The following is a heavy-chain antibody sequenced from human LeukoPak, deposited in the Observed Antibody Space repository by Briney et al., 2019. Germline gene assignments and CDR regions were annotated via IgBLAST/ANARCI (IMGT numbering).Heavy chain of an antibody. CDR1: GYTFTGYY. Sequence: ASVKVSCKASGYTFTGYYMHWVRQAPGQGLEWMGWINPNSGGTNYAQKFQGRVTMTRDTSIFTVYMELSRLRSDDTAVYYCARRGIAAAGTPHVFDYWGQGTLVTVSS. CDR2: INPNSGGT. V-gene: IGHV1-2*02. CDR3: ARRGIAAAGTPHVFDY. J-gene: IGHJ4*02. D-gene: IGHD6-13*01.